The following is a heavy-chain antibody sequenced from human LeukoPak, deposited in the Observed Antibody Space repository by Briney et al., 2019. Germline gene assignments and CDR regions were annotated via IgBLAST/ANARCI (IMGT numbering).Heavy chain of an antibody. J-gene: IGHJ6*02. D-gene: IGHD6-13*01. CDR1: GYTFTRYG. CDR2: ISAYNGNT. V-gene: IGHV1-18*01. Sequence: ASVKVSCKASGYTFTRYGISWVRQAPGQGLEWMGWISAYNGNTNYAQKLQGRVTMTTDTSTSTAYMELRSLRSDDTAVYYCARVRGIAAFLYCYGMDVWGQGTTVTVSS. CDR3: ARVRGIAAFLYCYGMDV.